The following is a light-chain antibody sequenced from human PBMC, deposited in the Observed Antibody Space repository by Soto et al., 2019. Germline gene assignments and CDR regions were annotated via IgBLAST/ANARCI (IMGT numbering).Light chain of an antibody. Sequence: EILLTQSPGTLSSSLGDRVTLSCRASQSVSRSYLGWYQQKPGQAPRLLMYGASIRAAGVPDRFSGSGSGTEFTLTISRLEPEDFTVYYCHHYETFGQGAKVDIK. J-gene: IGKJ1*01. CDR3: HHYET. CDR1: QSVSRSY. V-gene: IGKV3-20*01. CDR2: GAS.